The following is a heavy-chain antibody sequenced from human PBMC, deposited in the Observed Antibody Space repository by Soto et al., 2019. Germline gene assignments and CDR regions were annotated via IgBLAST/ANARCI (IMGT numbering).Heavy chain of an antibody. CDR3: AKDRGEEGLKFLEWFGGMDV. D-gene: IGHD3-3*01. J-gene: IGHJ6*02. CDR2: IKNDGTT. Sequence: PGGSLRLSCAASGFTVSNYWMNWVRQAPGKGLVWVSHIKNDGTTSYADSVEGQFTVSRDDAKNSFYLQMNSLRADDTAVYYCAKDRGEEGLKFLEWFGGMDVWGHGTTVTVS. CDR1: GFTVSNYW. V-gene: IGHV3-74*01.